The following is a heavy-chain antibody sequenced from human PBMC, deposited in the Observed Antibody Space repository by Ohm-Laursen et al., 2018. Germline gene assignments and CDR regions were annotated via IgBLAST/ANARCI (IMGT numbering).Heavy chain of an antibody. D-gene: IGHD3-22*01. V-gene: IGHV3-23*01. CDR3: ARVYENYDRAFDI. Sequence: SLRLSCAAAGFTFSSYAMSWVRQAPGKGLEWVSSISGSGVSTYYADFVQGRFTISRDNSKNTLYLQMNSLRAEDTAVYYCARVYENYDRAFDIWGQGTMVTVSS. J-gene: IGHJ3*02. CDR2: ISGSGVST. CDR1: GFTFSSYA.